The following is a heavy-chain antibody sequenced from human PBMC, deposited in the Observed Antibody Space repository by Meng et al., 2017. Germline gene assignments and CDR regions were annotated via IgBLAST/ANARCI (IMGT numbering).Heavy chain of an antibody. D-gene: IGHD2-21*02. Sequence: GESLKISCAASGFTVSSNYMSWVRQAPGKGLEWVSVIYSGGSTYYADSVKGRFTISRDNSQNTLYIQMNSLRAEDKAVYYWARVAYYCGGDCYPYSFDYWGQGTMVTVSS. J-gene: IGHJ4*02. V-gene: IGHV3-53*01. CDR1: GFTVSSNY. CDR3: ARVAYYCGGDCYPYSFDY. CDR2: IYSGGST.